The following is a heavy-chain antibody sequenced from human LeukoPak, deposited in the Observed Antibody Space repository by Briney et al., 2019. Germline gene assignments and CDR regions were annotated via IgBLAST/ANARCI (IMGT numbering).Heavy chain of an antibody. Sequence: SETLSLTCAVYGGSFSGYYWSWIRQPPGKGLEWIGEINHSGSTNYNPSLKSRVTISVDTSKNQFSLELSSVTAADTAVYYCARRGGYAQYYFDYWGQGTLVTVSS. CDR2: INHSGST. CDR3: ARRGGYAQYYFDY. V-gene: IGHV4-34*01. CDR1: GGSFSGYY. D-gene: IGHD5-12*01. J-gene: IGHJ4*02.